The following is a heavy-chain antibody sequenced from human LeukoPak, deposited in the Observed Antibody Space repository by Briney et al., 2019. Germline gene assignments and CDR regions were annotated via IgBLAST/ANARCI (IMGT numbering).Heavy chain of an antibody. Sequence: SETLSLTCTVSGGSISSSSYYWGWIRQPPGKGLEWIGSIYYSGSTYYNPSLKSRVTVSVDTSKNQFSLKLSSVTAADTAVYYCARHRGYCSSTSCYEATHFDYWGQGTLVTVSS. J-gene: IGHJ4*02. CDR2: IYYSGST. CDR1: GGSISSSSYY. CDR3: ARHRGYCSSTSCYEATHFDY. D-gene: IGHD2-2*01. V-gene: IGHV4-39*01.